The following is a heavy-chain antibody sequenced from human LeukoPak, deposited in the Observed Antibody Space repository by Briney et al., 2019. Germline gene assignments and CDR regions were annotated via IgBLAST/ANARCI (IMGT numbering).Heavy chain of an antibody. D-gene: IGHD3-22*01. Sequence: SETLSHTCTVSGGSISSYYWSWIRQPAGKGLEWIGRIYTSGSTNYNPSLKRRVTMSVDTSKNQFSLKLSSVTAADTAVYYCARDTYYYDSSGYFSVNYFDYWGQGTLVTVSS. CDR1: GGSISSYY. J-gene: IGHJ4*02. CDR3: ARDTYYYDSSGYFSVNYFDY. V-gene: IGHV4-4*07. CDR2: IYTSGST.